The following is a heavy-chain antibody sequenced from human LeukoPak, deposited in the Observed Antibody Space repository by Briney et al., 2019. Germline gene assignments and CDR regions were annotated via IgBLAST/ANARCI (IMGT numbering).Heavy chain of an antibody. Sequence: PSETLSLTCAVYGGSFSGYYWSWIRQPPGKGLEWIGEINHSGSTNYNPSLKSRVTMSVDTSKNQFSLKLSSVTAADTAVYYCARTTGAGRSIAVAGLDYWGQGTLVTVSS. V-gene: IGHV4-34*01. D-gene: IGHD6-19*01. J-gene: IGHJ4*02. CDR3: ARTTGAGRSIAVAGLDY. CDR1: GGSFSGYY. CDR2: INHSGST.